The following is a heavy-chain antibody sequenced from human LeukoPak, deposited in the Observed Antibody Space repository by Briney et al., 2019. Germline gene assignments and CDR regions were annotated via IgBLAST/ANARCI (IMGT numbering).Heavy chain of an antibody. CDR3: ARDRISVAGPDY. V-gene: IGHV1-2*02. Sequence: AASVKLSCNASGYTFTGYYMHCVRQAPGQALECMGCINPNSGVTNYAQNFQGRVTMTRDTSITTAYMDLNRLRSDDTAVHYCARDRISVAGPDYWGQGTLVTASS. CDR2: INPNSGVT. CDR1: GYTFTGYY. D-gene: IGHD6-19*01. J-gene: IGHJ4*02.